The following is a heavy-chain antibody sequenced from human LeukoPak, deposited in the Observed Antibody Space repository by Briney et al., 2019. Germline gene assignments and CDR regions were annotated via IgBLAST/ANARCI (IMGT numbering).Heavy chain of an antibody. J-gene: IGHJ4*02. Sequence: KPGGSLTLSCAPSGLTFSRYSMNWVRQAPRKGLEWVSSISSSSSYIYYADSVEGRFTISRDNAKNSLSLQMNSLTAEDTAVYYCARRGYGDYCFDYWGQGTLVTVSS. CDR2: ISSSSSYI. CDR1: GLTFSRYS. D-gene: IGHD4-17*01. V-gene: IGHV3-21*01. CDR3: ARRGYGDYCFDY.